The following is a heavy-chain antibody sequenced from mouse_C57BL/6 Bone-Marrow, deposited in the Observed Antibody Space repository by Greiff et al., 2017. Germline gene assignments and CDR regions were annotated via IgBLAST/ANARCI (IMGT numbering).Heavy chain of an antibody. J-gene: IGHJ2*01. D-gene: IGHD3-2*02. V-gene: IGHV2-5*01. Sequence: VQLQQSGPGLVQPSQSLSITCTVSGFSLTSYGVHWVRQSPGKGLEWLGVIWSGGSTDYNAAFMSRLSITKDNSKSQVFFKMNSLQAYDTAKYYCAKNGGSSGYVDYWGQGTTLTVSS. CDR2: IWSGGST. CDR1: GFSLTSYG. CDR3: AKNGGSSGYVDY.